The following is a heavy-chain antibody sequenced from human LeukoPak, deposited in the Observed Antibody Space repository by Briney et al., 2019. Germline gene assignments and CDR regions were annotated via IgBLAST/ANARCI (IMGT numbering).Heavy chain of an antibody. D-gene: IGHD1-7*01. CDR3: AKTARTFRS. Sequence: PSETLSLTCSVSGDSIRSSYWSWIRQAPGMGLERIGYIYISGDKIYNPSLKGRATLSLDTSNNQISLRLTSVTAADTAVYYCAKTARTFRSWGPGILVTVSS. CDR2: IYISGDK. V-gene: IGHV4-4*09. CDR1: GDSIRSSY. J-gene: IGHJ5*02.